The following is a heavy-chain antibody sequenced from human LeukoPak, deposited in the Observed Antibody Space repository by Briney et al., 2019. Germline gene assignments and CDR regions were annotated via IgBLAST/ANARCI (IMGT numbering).Heavy chain of an antibody. Sequence: GGSLRLSCAASGFTFSSYSMNWVRQAPGKGLEWVSSISSSSSSYIYYADSVKGRFTISRDNAKNPLYLQMNSLRAEDTAVYYCARGDSYGYSFDYWGQGTLVTVSS. D-gene: IGHD5-18*01. J-gene: IGHJ4*02. CDR3: ARGDSYGYSFDY. CDR1: GFTFSSYS. CDR2: ISSSSSSYI. V-gene: IGHV3-21*01.